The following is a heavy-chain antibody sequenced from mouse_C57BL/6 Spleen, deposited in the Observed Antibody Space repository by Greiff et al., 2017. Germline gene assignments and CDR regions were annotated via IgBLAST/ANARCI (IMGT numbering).Heavy chain of an antibody. CDR2: IDPSDSET. CDR3: APEYGNFGFAY. J-gene: IGHJ3*01. V-gene: IGHV1-52*01. D-gene: IGHD2-10*02. CDR1: GYTFTSYW. Sequence: QVQLKQSGAELVRPGSSVKLSCKASGYTFTSYWMHWVKQRPIQGLEWIGNIDPSDSETHYNHKFKDKATLTVDKSSSTAYMQLSSLTSEDSAVYYCAPEYGNFGFAYWGQGTLVTVSA.